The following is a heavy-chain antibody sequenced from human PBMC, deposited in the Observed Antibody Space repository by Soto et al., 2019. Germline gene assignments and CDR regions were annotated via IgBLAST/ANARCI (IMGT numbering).Heavy chain of an antibody. D-gene: IGHD2-21*02. CDR1: GDSVKTNDW. Sequence: PSETLSLTCVVSGDSVKTNDWWNWVRQSPGKGLEWIGETHHSGKIIYNPSLKSRVTISMDKSKNQVSLELTSVTTADTAVYYCARDFKAGGDTWAFDHWGQGALVTVSS. V-gene: IGHV4-4*02. CDR2: THHSGKI. CDR3: ARDFKAGGDTWAFDH. J-gene: IGHJ4*02.